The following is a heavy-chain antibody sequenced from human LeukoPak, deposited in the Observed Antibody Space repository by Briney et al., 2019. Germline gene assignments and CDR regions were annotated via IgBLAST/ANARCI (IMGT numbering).Heavy chain of an antibody. D-gene: IGHD3-10*01. CDR3: TTCQDGLRHDAFDI. CDR2: IKSKADGGTT. V-gene: IGHV3-15*01. CDR1: GFTFSNAW. Sequence: GGSLRLSCASSGFTFSNAWMNRVRQAPGKGLEWVGRIKSKADGGTTNYAAPVKGRFTISRDDSKNTLYLQMNSLKTEDTAVYYCTTCQDGLRHDAFDIWGQGTMVTVSS. J-gene: IGHJ3*02.